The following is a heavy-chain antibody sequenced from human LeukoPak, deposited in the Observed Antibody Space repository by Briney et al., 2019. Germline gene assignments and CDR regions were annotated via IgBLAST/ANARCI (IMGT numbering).Heavy chain of an antibody. CDR1: GFTFSSYF. J-gene: IGHJ4*02. V-gene: IGHV3-21*01. Sequence: GGSLRLSCAASGFTFSSYFMNWVRQAPGKGLEWVSSISSSSSNIYYADSVKGRFTISRENAKNSLFLQMNSLRAEDTAVYYCAREGYSFGDDFWGQGTLVTVSS. CDR2: ISSSSSNI. CDR3: AREGYSFGDDF. D-gene: IGHD3-16*01.